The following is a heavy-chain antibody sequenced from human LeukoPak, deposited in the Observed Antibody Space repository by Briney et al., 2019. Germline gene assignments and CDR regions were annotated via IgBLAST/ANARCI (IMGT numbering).Heavy chain of an antibody. CDR1: GFTFSSYA. CDR3: AKDVDSSGYPTYYFDH. D-gene: IGHD3-22*01. Sequence: GGSLRLSCVGSGFTFSSYAMSWVRQAPGKGLEWVSVISGSGGSTNHADSAKGRFTISRDNSKNTLYLQTNSLRAEDTAVYYCAKDVDSSGYPTYYFDHWGQGTLVTVSS. J-gene: IGHJ4*02. CDR2: ISGSGGST. V-gene: IGHV3-23*01.